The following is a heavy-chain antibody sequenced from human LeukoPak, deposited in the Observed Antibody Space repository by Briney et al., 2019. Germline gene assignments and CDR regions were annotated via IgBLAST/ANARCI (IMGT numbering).Heavy chain of an antibody. D-gene: IGHD4-17*01. CDR3: ARAYGDLYFVY. CDR2: ISSSSSYT. CDR1: GFTFSDYY. J-gene: IGHJ4*02. V-gene: IGHV3-11*05. Sequence: GGSLRLSCAAFGFTFSDYYMSWVRQAPGKGLEWVSYISSSSSYTNYADSVKGRFTISRDNAKNSLYLQMNSLRAEDTAVYYCARAYGDLYFVYWGQGILVTVSS.